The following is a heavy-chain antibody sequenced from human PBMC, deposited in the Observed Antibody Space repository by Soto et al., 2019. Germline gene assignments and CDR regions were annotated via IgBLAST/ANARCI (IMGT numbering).Heavy chain of an antibody. D-gene: IGHD2-8*02. V-gene: IGHV4-31*03. CDR3: ARDKITGLFDY. CDR1: GGSISSGGYY. J-gene: IGHJ4*02. Sequence: PSETLSLTCTVSGGSISSGGYYWSWIRQHPGKGLEWIGYIYYSGSTYYNPSLRSRVTISVDTSKNQFSLKLTSVTAADTAVYYCARDKITGLFDYWGQGTLVT. CDR2: IYYSGST.